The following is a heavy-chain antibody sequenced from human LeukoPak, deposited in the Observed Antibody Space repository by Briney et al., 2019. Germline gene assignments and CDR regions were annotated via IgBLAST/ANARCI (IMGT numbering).Heavy chain of an antibody. J-gene: IGHJ3*02. Sequence: GGSLRLSCAASGFTFSSYSMNWVRQAPGKGLEWVSYISSSSSTIYYADSVKGRFAISRDNAKNSLYLQMNSLRAEDTAVYYCASPDVVVAALGLFDIWGQGTMVTVSS. D-gene: IGHD2-2*01. CDR1: GFTFSSYS. V-gene: IGHV3-48*04. CDR2: ISSSSSTI. CDR3: ASPDVVVAALGLFDI.